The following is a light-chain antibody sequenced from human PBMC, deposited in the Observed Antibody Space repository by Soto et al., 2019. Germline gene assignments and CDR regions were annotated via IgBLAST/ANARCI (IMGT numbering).Light chain of an antibody. Sequence: ETVLTQSPATLSLSPGERATLSCRASQSISSYLAWYQQKPGQAPRLLIYDASNRATGIPARFSGSGSGTDFTLTICSLEPEDFAVYYCQQRSNWPPITFGQGTRLEI. CDR3: QQRSNWPPIT. CDR2: DAS. CDR1: QSISSY. J-gene: IGKJ5*01. V-gene: IGKV3-11*01.